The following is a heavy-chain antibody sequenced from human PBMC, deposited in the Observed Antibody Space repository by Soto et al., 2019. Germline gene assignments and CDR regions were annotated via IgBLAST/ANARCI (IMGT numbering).Heavy chain of an antibody. CDR1: GGSFSGYY. CDR3: AGGIYYDILTGYEYYFDY. D-gene: IGHD3-9*01. V-gene: IGHV4-34*01. J-gene: IGHJ4*02. Sequence: PSETLSLTCAVYGGSFSGYYWSWIRQPPGKGLEWIGEINHSGSTNYNPSLKSRVTISVDTSKNQFSLKLSSVTAADTAVYYCAGGIYYDILTGYEYYFDYWGQGTLVTVSS. CDR2: INHSGST.